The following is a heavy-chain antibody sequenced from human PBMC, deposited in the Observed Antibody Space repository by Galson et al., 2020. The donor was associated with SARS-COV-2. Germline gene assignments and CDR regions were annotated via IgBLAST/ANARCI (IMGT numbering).Heavy chain of an antibody. D-gene: IGHD2-2*01. CDR1: GFPFNNAW. V-gene: IGHV3-15*01. CDR3: TTVFDIQVVPAATAFDN. Sequence: GGSLRLSCAASGFPFNNAWMSWVRQVPGKGLEWVGRIKTNYDVGTTEYAAPVKGRFTISRDDSKNTVYLQMNSLKTEDSAVYYCTTVFDIQVVPAATAFDNWGQGALVTVSS. J-gene: IGHJ4*02. CDR2: IKTNYDVGTT.